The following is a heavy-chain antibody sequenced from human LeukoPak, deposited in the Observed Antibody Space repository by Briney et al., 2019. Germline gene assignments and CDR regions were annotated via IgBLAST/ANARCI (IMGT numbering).Heavy chain of an antibody. CDR1: GGSISSYY. D-gene: IGHD3-10*01. Sequence: PSETLSLTCTVSGGSISSYYWSWIRQPPGKGLEWIGYLYYSGSTNYNPSLKSRVTISVDTSKNQFSLKLSSVTAADTAVYYCARAKAFYDGSGSFDAFDIWGQGTMVTVSS. J-gene: IGHJ3*02. CDR3: ARAKAFYDGSGSFDAFDI. CDR2: LYYSGST. V-gene: IGHV4-59*01.